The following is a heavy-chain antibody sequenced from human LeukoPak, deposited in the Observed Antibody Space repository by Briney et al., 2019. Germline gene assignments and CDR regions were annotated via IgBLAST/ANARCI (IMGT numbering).Heavy chain of an antibody. CDR1: GGSISSTSYY. Sequence: SETLSLTCTVSGGSISSTSYYWGWIRQPPGNGLEWIGSIYYSGSTYYNPSLKSRVTISVDTSKNQFSLKLSSVTAADTAVYYCASYQQIVDYWGQGTLVTVSS. CDR2: IYYSGST. CDR3: ASYQQIVDY. V-gene: IGHV4-39*07. D-gene: IGHD6-6*01. J-gene: IGHJ4*02.